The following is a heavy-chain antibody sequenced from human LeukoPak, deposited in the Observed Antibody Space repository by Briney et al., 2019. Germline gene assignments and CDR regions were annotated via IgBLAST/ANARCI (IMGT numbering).Heavy chain of an antibody. CDR2: IKQDGSEK. V-gene: IGHV3-7*01. Sequence: GGSLRLSCAASGFTFSSYWMSWVRQAPGKGLEWVANIKQDGSEKYYVDSVKGRFTISRDNAKNSLYLQMNSLRAEDTAVYYCARDRGRGMAGTYYYYGMDVWGQGTTVTVSS. CDR1: GFTFSSYW. CDR3: ARDRGRGMAGTYYYYGMDV. J-gene: IGHJ6*02. D-gene: IGHD6-19*01.